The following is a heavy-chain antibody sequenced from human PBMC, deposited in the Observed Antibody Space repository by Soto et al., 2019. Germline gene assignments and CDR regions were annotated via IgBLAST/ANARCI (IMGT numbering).Heavy chain of an antibody. V-gene: IGHV4-4*07. CDR1: VDSITTYY. Sequence: SETLSLTCTVSVDSITTYYWSWIRQPAGKGLEWIGRIDASGNTNYDPSLNSRVTMPIDTSKKQFSLKLTSVTAADTAIYYCARYSNNWFQTEGMDVWGQGTTVTVSS. J-gene: IGHJ6*02. CDR2: IDASGNT. D-gene: IGHD6-13*01. CDR3: ARYSNNWFQTEGMDV.